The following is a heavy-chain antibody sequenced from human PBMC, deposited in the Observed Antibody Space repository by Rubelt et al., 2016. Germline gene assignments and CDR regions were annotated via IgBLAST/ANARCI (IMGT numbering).Heavy chain of an antibody. J-gene: IGHJ4*02. CDR3: ARLPGSSTLYDY. D-gene: IGHD6-13*01. CDR1: GFTFGSHW. CDR2: IRPDGSDI. Sequence: EVQLVESGGGLVQPGASLRLSCAASGFTFGSHWMSWVRQAPGKGLEWVASIRPDGSDIHYVDSLKGRFTISRDNAKNSPYLQRNGLGAEDTAVYYCARLPGSSTLYDYWGQGTLVTVSS. V-gene: IGHV3-7*01.